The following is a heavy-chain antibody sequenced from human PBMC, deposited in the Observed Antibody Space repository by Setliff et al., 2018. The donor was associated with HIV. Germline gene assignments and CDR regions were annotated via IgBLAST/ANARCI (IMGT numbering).Heavy chain of an antibody. CDR1: GFAFSTYG. CDR2: IRSDESDE. Sequence: QPGGSLRLSCAVSGFAFSTYGMHWVRQAPGKGLEWVAFIRSDESDEHYADSVKGRFTISRDNSKKTLYLQMNSLRGEDTAVYYCAKSLYTSRWSPLDYWGQGTLVTVSS. V-gene: IGHV3-30*02. D-gene: IGHD6-13*01. CDR3: AKSLYTSRWSPLDY. J-gene: IGHJ4*02.